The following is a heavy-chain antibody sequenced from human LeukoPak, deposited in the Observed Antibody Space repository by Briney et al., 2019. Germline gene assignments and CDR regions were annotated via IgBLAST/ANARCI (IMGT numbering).Heavy chain of an antibody. Sequence: SGPTLVKPTQTVTMTCTFSGFSLSTSGVGVGWIRQPPGKTLKWLALIYWDDDKRYSPSLKSRLTITKDTSKNQVVLTMTNMDPVDTATYYCAHRHAKSSEPEYLQHWGQGTLVTVSS. J-gene: IGHJ1*01. CDR3: AHRHAKSSEPEYLQH. CDR2: IYWDDDK. CDR1: GFSLSTSGVG. V-gene: IGHV2-5*02. D-gene: IGHD1-26*01.